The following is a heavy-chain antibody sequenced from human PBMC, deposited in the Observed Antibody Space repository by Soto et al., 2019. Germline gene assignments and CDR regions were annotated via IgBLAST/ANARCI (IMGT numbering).Heavy chain of an antibody. D-gene: IGHD3-16*01. CDR2: IDPSGSYT. CDR3: ARHASNSWFDP. CDR1: GYSFTSYW. J-gene: IGHJ5*02. Sequence: PGASLKISCKGSGYSFTSYWISWVRQMPGKGPEWMGRIDPSGSYTTYSPSFQGHVTISADKSISTAYLQWSSLKASDTAMYYCARHASNSWFDPWGQGTLVTVSS. V-gene: IGHV5-10-1*01.